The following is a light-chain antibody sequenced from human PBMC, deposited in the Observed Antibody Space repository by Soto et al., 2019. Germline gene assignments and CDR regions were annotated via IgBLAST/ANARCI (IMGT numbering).Light chain of an antibody. J-gene: IGKJ2*01. CDR3: QQYGSSRYT. V-gene: IGKV3-20*01. CDR1: QSVSSSY. Sequence: EIVLTQSPGTLSLPPGERATLSCRASQSVSSSYLAWFQQKPGQAPRLLIYGASSRATGIPDRFSGSGSGTAFSFTISRLEPEDFAVYDCQQYGSSRYTFGQGTKLEIK. CDR2: GAS.